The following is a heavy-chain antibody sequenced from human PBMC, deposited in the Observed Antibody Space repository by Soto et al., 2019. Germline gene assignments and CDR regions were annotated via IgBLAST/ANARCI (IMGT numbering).Heavy chain of an antibody. J-gene: IGHJ5*02. CDR3: ARIPNGVAAAGGFDP. CDR2: IFSNDEK. V-gene: IGHV2-26*01. CDR1: GFSLSNARMG. Sequence: SGPTLVNPTETLTLTCTVSGFSLSNARMGVSWIRQPPGKALEWLAHIFSNDEKSYSTSLKSRLTISKDTSKSQVVLTMTNMDPVDTATYYCARIPNGVAAAGGFDPWGQGTLVTVSS. D-gene: IGHD6-13*01.